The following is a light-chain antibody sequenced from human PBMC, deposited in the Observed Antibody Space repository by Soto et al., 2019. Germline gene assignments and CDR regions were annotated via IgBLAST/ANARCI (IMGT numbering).Light chain of an antibody. CDR1: QSISNY. V-gene: IGKV1-39*01. CDR2: TAS. J-gene: IGKJ4*01. Sequence: DIQMTQSPSSLSAAVGDRVTITCRASQSISNYLNWYQQKPGTDPKLLIYTASSLQSGVPSRFSGSGSGTDFTLTISSLQPEDFATYYCQLSHSTPLTFGGGTKVDIK. CDR3: QLSHSTPLT.